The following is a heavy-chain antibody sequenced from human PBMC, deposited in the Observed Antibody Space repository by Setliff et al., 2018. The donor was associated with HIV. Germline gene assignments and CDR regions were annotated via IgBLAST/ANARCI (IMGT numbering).Heavy chain of an antibody. CDR3: AKDWGSRLSYSFYYMDV. D-gene: IGHD3-16*01. V-gene: IGHV3-30*04. Sequence: QPGGSLRLSCAASGFTFANYAIHWVRQAPGKGLEWVALISYDGTYKYYAESVKGRFTISRDNSRNTLYLQMNSLRTEDTAVYYCAKDWGSRLSYSFYYMDVWGKGTTVTVSS. CDR1: GFTFANYA. CDR2: ISYDGTYK. J-gene: IGHJ6*03.